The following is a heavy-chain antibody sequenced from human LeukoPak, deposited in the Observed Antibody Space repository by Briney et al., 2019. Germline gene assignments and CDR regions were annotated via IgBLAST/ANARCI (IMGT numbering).Heavy chain of an antibody. V-gene: IGHV1-18*01. CDR3: ARDDRLGYRSSMSCNVFDY. J-gene: IGHJ4*02. CDR2: ISPYNYNP. D-gene: IGHD2-2*01. CDR1: GYTFTNYG. Sequence: ASVKVSCKTSGYTFTNYGISWVRQAPGQGLEWMGWISPYNYNPKYAQKVQGRVSMTIDTSTSTAYMELRSLRSDDSAMYHCARDDRLGYRSSMSCNVFDYWGQGTLVTVSS.